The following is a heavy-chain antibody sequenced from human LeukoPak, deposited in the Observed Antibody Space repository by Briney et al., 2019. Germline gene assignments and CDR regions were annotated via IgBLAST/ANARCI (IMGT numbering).Heavy chain of an antibody. CDR3: AGGTSQFYYDSDAFDI. J-gene: IGHJ3*02. CDR2: ISADIGNT. V-gene: IGHV1-18*01. D-gene: IGHD3-22*01. Sequence: GASVKVSCKASGYTFTSYGINWVRQAPGQGLEWMGWISADIGNTNYAQKVQGRVTMTTDTSTSTAYMELRSLRSDDTAVYYCAGGTSQFYYDSDAFDIWGQGTMVTVSS. CDR1: GYTFTSYG.